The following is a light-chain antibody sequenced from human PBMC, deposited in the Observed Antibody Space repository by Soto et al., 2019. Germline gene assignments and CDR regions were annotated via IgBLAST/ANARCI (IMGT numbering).Light chain of an antibody. Sequence: DIQMTQSPSSLSASVGDRVTITCQASQDIKNYLNWYQQKPGKAPKLLIYEASNLETGVPSRFSGSGSGRTFTFSISSLHPEDIATYYCQQCDDVITFGGGTRIEIK. V-gene: IGKV1-33*01. J-gene: IGKJ4*01. CDR1: QDIKNY. CDR2: EAS. CDR3: QQCDDVIT.